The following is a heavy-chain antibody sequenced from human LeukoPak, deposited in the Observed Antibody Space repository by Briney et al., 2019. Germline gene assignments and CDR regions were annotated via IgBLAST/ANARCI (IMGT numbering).Heavy chain of an antibody. CDR3: ARDRGSSWPYDAFDI. CDR2: ISSSSSYI. J-gene: IGHJ3*02. Sequence: PGGSLSLSCAASGFTFSSYSMNWVRQAPGKGLEWVSSISSSSSYIYYADSVKGRFTISRDNAKNSLYLQMNSLRAEDTAVYYCARDRGSSWPYDAFDIWGQGTMVTVSS. D-gene: IGHD6-13*01. V-gene: IGHV3-21*01. CDR1: GFTFSSYS.